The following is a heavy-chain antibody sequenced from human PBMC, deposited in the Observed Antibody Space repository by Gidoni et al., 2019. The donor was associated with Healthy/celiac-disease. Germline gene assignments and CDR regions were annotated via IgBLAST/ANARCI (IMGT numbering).Heavy chain of an antibody. CDR1: GFTFGSYG. D-gene: IGHD3-22*01. J-gene: IGHJ6*02. CDR2: ISYDGSNK. CDR3: AKDEGYDSSGYYSDYYYGMDV. V-gene: IGHV3-30*18. Sequence: QVQLVESGGGVVQPGRSLRLSCAASGFTFGSYGLTWVRQAPGKGLEWVAVISYDGSNKYYADSVKGRFTISRDNSKNTLYLQMNSLRAEDTAVYYCAKDEGYDSSGYYSDYYYGMDVWGQGTTVTVSS.